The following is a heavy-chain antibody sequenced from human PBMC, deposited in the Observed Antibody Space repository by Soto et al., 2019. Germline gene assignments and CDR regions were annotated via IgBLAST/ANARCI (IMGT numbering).Heavy chain of an antibody. D-gene: IGHD6-19*01. Sequence: ASVKVSCKASGYTFTSYGISWVRQAPGQGLEWMGWISAYNGNTNYAQKLQGRVTMTTDTSTSTAYMELRSLRSDDTAVYYCARDPQWLVQGAFDIWGQGKMVTVSS. V-gene: IGHV1-18*01. J-gene: IGHJ3*02. CDR1: GYTFTSYG. CDR2: ISAYNGNT. CDR3: ARDPQWLVQGAFDI.